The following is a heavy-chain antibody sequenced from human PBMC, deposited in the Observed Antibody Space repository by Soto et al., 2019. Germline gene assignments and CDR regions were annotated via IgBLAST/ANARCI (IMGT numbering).Heavy chain of an antibody. D-gene: IGHD6-13*01. CDR3: ARATAAGARIGWDHYYAMDV. CDR1: GYTFTSYG. J-gene: IGHJ6*02. Sequence: ASVKVSCKASGYTFTSYGISWVRQAPGQGLEWMGWISAYNGNTNYAQKLQGRVTMTTDTSTSTAYMELRSLRSDDTAVYYCARATAAGARIGWDHYYAMDVWGQGTTVTVSS. V-gene: IGHV1-18*01. CDR2: ISAYNGNT.